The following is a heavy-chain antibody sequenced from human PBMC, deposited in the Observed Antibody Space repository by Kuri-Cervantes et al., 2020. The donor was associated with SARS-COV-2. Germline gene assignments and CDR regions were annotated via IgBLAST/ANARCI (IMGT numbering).Heavy chain of an antibody. CDR1: GGSISSSNW. V-gene: IGHV4-4*02. CDR3: ARGHDKRDSSGSYYYYGMDV. CDR2: IYHSGST. Sequence: GSLRLSCAVSGGSISSSNWWSWVRQPQGKGLEWIGEIYHSGSTNYNPSLKSRVTISVDKSKNQFSLKLSSVTAADTAVYYCARGHDKRDSSGSYYYYGMDVWGQGTTVTVSS. J-gene: IGHJ6*02. D-gene: IGHD6-19*01.